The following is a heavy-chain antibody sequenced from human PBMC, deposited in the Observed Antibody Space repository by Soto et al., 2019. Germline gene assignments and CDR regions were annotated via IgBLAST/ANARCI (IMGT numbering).Heavy chain of an antibody. CDR2: ISYDGSNK. CDR3: AKGPLPIRTTLWFDY. CDR1: GFTFSSYA. V-gene: IGHV3-30-3*01. Sequence: QVQLVESGGGVVQPGRSLRLSCAASGFTFSSYAMHWVRQAPGKGLEWVAVISYDGSNKYYADSVKGRFTISRDNSKNTLYLQMNSLRAEDTAVYYCAKGPLPIRTTLWFDYWGQGTLVTVSS. J-gene: IGHJ4*02. D-gene: IGHD3-10*01.